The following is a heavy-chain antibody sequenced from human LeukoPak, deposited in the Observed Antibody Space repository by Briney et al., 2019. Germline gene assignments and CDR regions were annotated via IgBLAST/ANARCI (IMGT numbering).Heavy chain of an antibody. D-gene: IGHD6-13*01. V-gene: IGHV1-2*02. CDR3: ARARVTYSSSCPGY. CDR1: GYTFTGYY. Sequence: ASVKVSCKASGYTFTGYYMHWVRQAPGQGLEWMGWINPNSGGTNYAQKFQGRVTMTRDTSISTAYMELSRLRSDDTAVYYCARARVTYSSSCPGYWGQGTLVTVSS. CDR2: INPNSGGT. J-gene: IGHJ4*02.